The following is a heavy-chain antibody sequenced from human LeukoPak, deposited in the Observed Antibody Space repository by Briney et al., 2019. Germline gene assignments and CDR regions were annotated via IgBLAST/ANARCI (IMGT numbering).Heavy chain of an antibody. CDR1: GGSISSYY. CDR3: ARSSGYYYGSGGFDY. J-gene: IGHJ4*02. CDR2: IYYSGST. Sequence: SETMSLTCTVSGGSISSYYWSRIRQPPGKGLEWIGYIYYSGSTNYNPSLKSRVTISVDTSKNQFSLKLSSVTAADTAVYYCARSSGYYYGSGGFDYWGQGTLVTVSS. D-gene: IGHD3-22*01. V-gene: IGHV4-59*08.